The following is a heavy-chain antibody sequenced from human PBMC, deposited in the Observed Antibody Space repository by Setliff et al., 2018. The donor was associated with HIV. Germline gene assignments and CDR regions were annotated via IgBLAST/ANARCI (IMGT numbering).Heavy chain of an antibody. CDR1: GYTFTDYY. J-gene: IGHJ4*02. V-gene: IGHV1-2*02. D-gene: IGHD6-6*01. CDR3: ARSGSSSPYYFDY. CDR2: INPNSSDT. Sequence: ASVKVSCKPSGYTFTDYYIHWVRQAPGQGLEWMGWINPNSSDTNYAQKFQGRVTMTRDTSKNQFSLRLSSVTAADTAVYYCARSGSSSPYYFDYWGQGTLVTVSS.